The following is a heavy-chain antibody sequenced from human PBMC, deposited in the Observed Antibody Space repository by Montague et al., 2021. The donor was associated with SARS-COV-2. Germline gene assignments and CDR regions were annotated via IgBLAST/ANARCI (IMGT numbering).Heavy chain of an antibody. Sequence: TLSLTCTVSGGSISSYYWSWIRQPPGKGLEWIGYIYYSGSTNYNPSLKSRVIISVDKSKNQFSLKLSSVTAADTAVYYCARTGYSSGWHSFDYWGQGTLVTVSS. CDR1: GGSISSYY. CDR2: IYYSGST. D-gene: IGHD6-19*01. J-gene: IGHJ4*02. CDR3: ARTGYSSGWHSFDY. V-gene: IGHV4-59*12.